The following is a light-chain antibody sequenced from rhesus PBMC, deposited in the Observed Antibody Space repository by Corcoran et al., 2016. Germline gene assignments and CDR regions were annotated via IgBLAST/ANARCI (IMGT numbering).Light chain of an antibody. CDR3: LQHNSYPYS. J-gene: IGKJ2*01. Sequence: DIQMTQSPSSLSASVGDTVTITCRASQGISSYLNWFQQKPGKAPKRLIYYASSLESGVPARFSGSGFGTDFTLTISSLQPEDFASYDCLQHNSYPYSFGQGTKVEIK. V-gene: IGKV1-28*02. CDR2: YAS. CDR1: QGISSY.